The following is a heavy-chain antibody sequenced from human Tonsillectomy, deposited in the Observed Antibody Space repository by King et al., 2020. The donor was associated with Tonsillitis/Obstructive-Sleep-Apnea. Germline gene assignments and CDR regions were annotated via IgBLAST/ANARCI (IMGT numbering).Heavy chain of an antibody. J-gene: IGHJ4*02. D-gene: IGHD4-17*01. CDR1: GFTFSSYG. Sequence: VQLVESGGGVVQPGRSLRLSCAASGFTFSSYGMHWVRQAPGKGLEWVAGIGYDGSNKYYANSVKGRFTISRDNSKKTLYLQMNSLRAEDTAVYYCARDRQYGDYVVDYWGQGTLVTVSS. CDR2: IGYDGSNK. V-gene: IGHV3-33*01. CDR3: ARDRQYGDYVVDY.